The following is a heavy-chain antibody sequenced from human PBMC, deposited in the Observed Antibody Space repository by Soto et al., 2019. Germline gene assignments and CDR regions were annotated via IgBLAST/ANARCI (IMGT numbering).Heavy chain of an antibody. V-gene: IGHV3-11*01. D-gene: IGHD3-22*01. Sequence: QVQLVESGGGLVKPGGSLRLSCAASGFTFSDSYMSWIRQAPGKGLEWVSYISSSDSIIYYSDSVKGRFIISRDNAKNSLYLQMNSLRAEDTAVYYCARDLGYYDSSGYFDYWGQGTRVTVSS. CDR1: GFTFSDSY. CDR2: ISSSDSII. CDR3: ARDLGYYDSSGYFDY. J-gene: IGHJ4*02.